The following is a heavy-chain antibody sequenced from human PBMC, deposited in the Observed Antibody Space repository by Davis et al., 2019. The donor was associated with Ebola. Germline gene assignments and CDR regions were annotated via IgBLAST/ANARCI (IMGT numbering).Heavy chain of an antibody. D-gene: IGHD3-22*01. V-gene: IGHV1-18*01. CDR3: ARSITMIMGKGWFDP. CDR1: GYTFTSYG. J-gene: IGHJ5*02. Sequence: ASVKVSCKASGYTFTSYGISWVRQAPGQGLEWMGWISAYNGNTNYAQKLQGRVTMTTDTSTSTAYMELRSLRSDDTAVYYCARSITMIMGKGWFDPWGQGTLVTVSS. CDR2: ISAYNGNT.